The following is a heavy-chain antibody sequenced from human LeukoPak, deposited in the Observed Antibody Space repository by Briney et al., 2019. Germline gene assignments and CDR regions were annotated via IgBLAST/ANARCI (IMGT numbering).Heavy chain of an antibody. CDR3: ARGGYYAWFDP. CDR2: IYYSGST. D-gene: IGHD3-22*01. V-gene: IGHV4-59*01. J-gene: IGHJ5*02. Sequence: SETLSLTCTVSGGSISSYYWSWIRHPPGKGLEWIGYIYYSGSTNYNPSLKSRVTISLDTSRNQFFLKLNSVTAADTAVYYCARGGYYAWFDPWGQGTLVTVSS. CDR1: GGSISSYY.